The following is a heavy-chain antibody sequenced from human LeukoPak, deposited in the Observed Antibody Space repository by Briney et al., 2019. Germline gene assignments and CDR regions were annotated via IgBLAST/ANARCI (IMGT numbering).Heavy chain of an antibody. D-gene: IGHD4-23*01. J-gene: IGHJ4*02. CDR2: MNPNSGNT. Sequence: ASVKVSCKTSGYTFTSYDINWVRQATGQGLEWMGWMNPNSGNTGYAQKFQGRVTMTRNTSISTVYMELSSLRSEDTAVYYCARLYTVVTPAGGDYWGQGTLVTVSS. CDR3: ARLYTVVTPAGGDY. CDR1: GYTFTSYD. V-gene: IGHV1-8*01.